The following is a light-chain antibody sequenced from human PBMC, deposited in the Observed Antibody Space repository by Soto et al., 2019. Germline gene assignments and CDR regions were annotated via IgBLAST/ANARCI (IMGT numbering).Light chain of an antibody. CDR3: QQYNNWPWT. CDR2: GPS. J-gene: IGKJ1*01. Sequence: EIVMTQSPATLSVSPGERATLSCRASQSVSSNLAWYQQKPGQAPRLLIYGPSTRATGIPARFSGSGSGTEFTLTISSLQSEDFAVYCCQQYNNWPWTFGQGTKVDVK. CDR1: QSVSSN. V-gene: IGKV3-15*01.